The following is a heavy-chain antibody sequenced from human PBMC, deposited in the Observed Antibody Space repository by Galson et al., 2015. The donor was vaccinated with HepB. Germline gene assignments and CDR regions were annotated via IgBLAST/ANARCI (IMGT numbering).Heavy chain of an antibody. V-gene: IGHV2-70*04. CDR2: IDWDDDK. D-gene: IGHD5-18*01. Sequence: PSLVKPTQTLTLTCTFSGFSLSTSGMRVSWIRQHPGKALEWLARIDWDDDKFYSTSLKTRLTISKDTSKNQVVLTMTNMDPVDTATYYCARMDTAYDYWGQGTLVTVSS. CDR1: GFSLSTSGMR. CDR3: ARMDTAYDY. J-gene: IGHJ4*02.